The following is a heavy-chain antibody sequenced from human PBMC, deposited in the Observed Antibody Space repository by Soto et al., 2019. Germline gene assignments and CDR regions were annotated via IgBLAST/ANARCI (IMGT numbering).Heavy chain of an antibody. CDR3: ASSFYSSSRNYYYYYYGMDV. CDR1: GGTFSSYA. Sequence: GASVKVSCKASGGTFSSYAISWVRQAPGQGLEWMGGIIPVFGTANYAQKFQGRVTITADESTSTAYMELSSLRSEDTAVYYCASSFYSSSRNYYYYYYGMDVWGQGTTVTVSS. V-gene: IGHV1-69*13. J-gene: IGHJ6*02. CDR2: IIPVFGTA. D-gene: IGHD6-6*01.